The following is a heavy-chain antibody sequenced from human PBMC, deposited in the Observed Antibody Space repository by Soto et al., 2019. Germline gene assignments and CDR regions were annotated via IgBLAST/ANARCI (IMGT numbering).Heavy chain of an antibody. J-gene: IGHJ4*01. CDR1: GFTFTNYA. CDR3: VKGNQLLRYYFEF. CDR2: ITSDGDST. V-gene: IGHV3-64D*06. Sequence: GGSLRLSCSVSGFTFTNYAMHWVRQAPGKGLEYVSGITSDGDSTWHADSVKDRFTISRDNSKNTLFLQMSSLRVEDTAIYFCVKGNQLLRYYFEFWGPGTLVTVSS. D-gene: IGHD2-15*01.